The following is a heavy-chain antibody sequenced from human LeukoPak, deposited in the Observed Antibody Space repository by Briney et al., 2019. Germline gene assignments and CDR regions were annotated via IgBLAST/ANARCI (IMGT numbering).Heavy chain of an antibody. J-gene: IGHJ6*03. CDR3: ARQPHSYGPDYYYYYMDL. Sequence: PSETLSLTCTVSGVSVHSYKHYWAWLRRPPGKGLEWMGTIYSSETTSSNPSLKRRVTITVDTSNNHFSLNLISVTAADTALYYCARQPHSYGPDYYYYYMDLWGRGTTVTVSS. CDR1: GVSVHSYKHY. V-gene: IGHV4-39*01. D-gene: IGHD5-18*01. CDR2: IYSSETT.